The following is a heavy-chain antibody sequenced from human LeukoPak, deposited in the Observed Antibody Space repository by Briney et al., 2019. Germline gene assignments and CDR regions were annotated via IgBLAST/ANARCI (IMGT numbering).Heavy chain of an antibody. CDR3: ARAATATVTTPHARYYYYYMDV. V-gene: IGHV4-61*02. J-gene: IGHJ6*03. D-gene: IGHD4-17*01. CDR2: IYTSGST. Sequence: PSQTLSLTCTVSGGSISSGSYYWSWIRQPAGKGLEWIGRIYTSGSTNYNPSLKSRVTISVDTSKNQFSLKLSSVTAADTAVYYCARAATATVTTPHARYYYYYMDVWGKGTTVIVSS. CDR1: GGSISSGSYY.